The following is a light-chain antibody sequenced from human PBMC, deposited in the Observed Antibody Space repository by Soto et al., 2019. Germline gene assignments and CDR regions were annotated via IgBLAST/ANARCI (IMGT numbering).Light chain of an antibody. V-gene: IGKV2-30*01. CDR3: MQEAHCPPT. J-gene: IGKJ1*01. CDR2: MVS. Sequence: DVVMTQSPLSLSVTLGQPASISCRSSQSLIYEDGDAYLNWCHQRPGQSPKRLIYMVSKRDTGVPERFSGRGSGTNFTLKISRVEAEDLGFYYCMQEAHCPPTFGQGTRVEIK. CDR1: QSLIYEDGDAY.